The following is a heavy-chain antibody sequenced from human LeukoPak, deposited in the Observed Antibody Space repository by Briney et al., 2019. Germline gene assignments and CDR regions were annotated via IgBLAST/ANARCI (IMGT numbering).Heavy chain of an antibody. V-gene: IGHV1-2*02. CDR2: INPNTAGT. J-gene: IGHJ6*03. D-gene: IGHD4-17*01. CDR1: GYTFTVYY. Sequence: ASVKVSCKASGYTFTVYYFHWVRQAPGQGLEWMGWINPNTAGTNYAQKFLGGVTLTWDTSISTADMELNRLTSDDTAVYYCATSAGDYGAGHYYYMGVWGKGTSVTVSS. CDR3: ATSAGDYGAGHYYYMGV.